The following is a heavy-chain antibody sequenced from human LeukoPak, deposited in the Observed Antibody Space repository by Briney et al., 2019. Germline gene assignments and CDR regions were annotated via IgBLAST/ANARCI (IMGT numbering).Heavy chain of an antibody. CDR2: NYYSGST. CDR1: GGSISSSSYY. D-gene: IGHD2-15*01. Sequence: PSETLSLTCTVSGGSISSSSYYWGWIRQPPGKGLEWIGSNYYSGSTYYNPSLKSRVTISVDTSKNQFSLKLSSVTAADTAVYYCASPGYCSGGSCLDGMDVWGQGTTVTVSS. J-gene: IGHJ6*02. V-gene: IGHV4-39*01. CDR3: ASPGYCSGGSCLDGMDV.